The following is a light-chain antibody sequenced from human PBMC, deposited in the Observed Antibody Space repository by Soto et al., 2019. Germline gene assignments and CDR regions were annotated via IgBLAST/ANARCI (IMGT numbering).Light chain of an antibody. V-gene: IGKV1-5*01. CDR2: DAS. CDR1: QSLTGW. J-gene: IGKJ5*01. Sequence: DIQMTQSPSTLSASVGDRVIITCRASQSLTGWLAWYQQKPGKAPKVLIYDASSLESGVPSRFSGSGFGTEFTLTISSLQPDDFATYYCQQYKSNPINFGQGTRLEIK. CDR3: QQYKSNPIN.